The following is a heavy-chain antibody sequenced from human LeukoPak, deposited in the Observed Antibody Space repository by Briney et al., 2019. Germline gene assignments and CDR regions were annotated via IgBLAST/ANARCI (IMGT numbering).Heavy chain of an antibody. CDR2: ISGSGGST. CDR3: ARAHSLGWTPWRPGAYGMDV. J-gene: IGHJ6*02. V-gene: IGHV3-23*01. D-gene: IGHD4/OR15-4a*01. Sequence: QSGGSLRLSCAASGFTFSSYAMSWVRQAPGKGLEWVSGISGSGGSTYYADSVKGRFTISRDNSKNTLYLQMNSLRAEDTAVYYCARAHSLGWTPWRPGAYGMDVWGQGTTVTVSS. CDR1: GFTFSSYA.